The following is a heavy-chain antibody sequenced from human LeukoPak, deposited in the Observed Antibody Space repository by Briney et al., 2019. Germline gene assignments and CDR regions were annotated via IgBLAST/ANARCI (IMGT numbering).Heavy chain of an antibody. CDR2: IIPILGIA. D-gene: IGHD5-12*01. Sequence: GASVKVSCKASGGTFSSYAISWVRQAPGQGLEWMGRIIPILGIANYAQKFQGRVTITADKSTSTAYMELSSLRSEDTAVYYCARVPLHVESGYDHTIYFDYWGQGTLVTVSS. V-gene: IGHV1-69*04. J-gene: IGHJ4*02. CDR1: GGTFSSYA. CDR3: ARVPLHVESGYDHTIYFDY.